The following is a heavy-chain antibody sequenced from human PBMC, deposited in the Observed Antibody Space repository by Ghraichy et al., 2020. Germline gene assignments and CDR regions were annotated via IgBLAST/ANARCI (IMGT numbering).Heavy chain of an antibody. CDR3: AREAVVVAALGIGYYLDV. CDR2: IYTTGTA. J-gene: IGHJ6*03. D-gene: IGHD6-13*01. CDR1: GDSLNSGTYS. Sequence: SETLSLTCTVSGDSLNSGTYSWRWLRQAAGKTLEWIGRIYTTGTADYNPSLQNRVTMSIDTSRNQFSLKLRSVTAADTAVYYCAREAVVVAALGIGYYLDVWGKGTTVTVSS. V-gene: IGHV4-61*02.